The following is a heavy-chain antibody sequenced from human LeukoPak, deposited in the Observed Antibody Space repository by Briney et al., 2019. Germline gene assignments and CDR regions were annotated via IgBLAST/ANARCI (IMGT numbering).Heavy chain of an antibody. CDR3: AKVKWSSSGALDY. V-gene: IGHV3-23*01. CDR2: ISGSGGST. D-gene: IGHD6-25*01. Sequence: GGSLRLSCTASGFTFSSYAMSWVRQAPGKGLEWVSAISGSGGSTYYADSVKGRFSISRDDSKNTLYQQMNSLRVEDTAIYYCAKVKWSSSGALDYWGQGTLVSVSS. CDR1: GFTFSSYA. J-gene: IGHJ4*02.